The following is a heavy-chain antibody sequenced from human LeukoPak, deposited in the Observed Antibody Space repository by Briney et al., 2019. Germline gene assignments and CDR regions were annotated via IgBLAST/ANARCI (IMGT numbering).Heavy chain of an antibody. D-gene: IGHD3-10*01. CDR3: ARDYRITIEIDY. Sequence: PGGSLRLSCAASGFTFSSYAMSWVRQAPGKGLEWVAVISYDGSNKYYADSVKGRFTISRDNSKNTLYLQMNSLRAEDTAVYYCARDYRITIEIDYWGQGTLVTVSS. CDR2: ISYDGSNK. V-gene: IGHV3-30-3*01. J-gene: IGHJ4*02. CDR1: GFTFSSYA.